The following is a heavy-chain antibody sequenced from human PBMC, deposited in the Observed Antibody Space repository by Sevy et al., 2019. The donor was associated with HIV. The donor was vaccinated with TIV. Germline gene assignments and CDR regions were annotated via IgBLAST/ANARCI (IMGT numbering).Heavy chain of an antibody. CDR2: INYNGRT. D-gene: IGHD4-17*01. V-gene: IGHV4-39*01. Sequence: SETLSLSCTVSGDSITSRIDSWGWVRQPPGKRLEWIGTINYNGRTYYDPSLRRRATMSVDTSKKKFSLRLNSGTAADTAVYYCARQAMITVTTAHFDYWGQGTLVTVSS. CDR1: GDSITSRIDS. CDR3: ARQAMITVTTAHFDY. J-gene: IGHJ4*02.